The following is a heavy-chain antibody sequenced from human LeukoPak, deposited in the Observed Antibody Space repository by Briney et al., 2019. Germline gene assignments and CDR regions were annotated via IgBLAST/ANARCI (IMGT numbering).Heavy chain of an antibody. CDR3: ARVGRYYDFWSGPPAGYYFDY. J-gene: IGHJ4*02. Sequence: ASVKVSCKASGYTFTSYAMNWVRQAPGQGLEWMGWINTNTGNPTYAQGFTGRFVFSLDTSVSTAYLQISSLKAEDTAVYYCARVGRYYDFWSGPPAGYYFDYWGQGTLVTVSS. CDR2: INTNTGNP. D-gene: IGHD3-3*01. CDR1: GYTFTSYA. V-gene: IGHV7-4-1*02.